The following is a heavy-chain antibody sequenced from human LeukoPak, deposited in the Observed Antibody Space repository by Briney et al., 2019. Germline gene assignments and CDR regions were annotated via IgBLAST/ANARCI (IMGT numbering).Heavy chain of an antibody. J-gene: IGHJ4*02. D-gene: IGHD5-18*01. V-gene: IGHV3-23*01. CDR1: GFTFSSSA. CDR3: AREGIQLWPPLDY. Sequence: GGSLRLSCAASGFTFSSSAMSWVRQAPGKGLEWVSSISGSGSGGSTYYADSVKGRFTISRDNAKNSLYLQMNSLRAEDTAVYYCAREGIQLWPPLDYWGQGTLVTVSS. CDR2: ISGSGSGGST.